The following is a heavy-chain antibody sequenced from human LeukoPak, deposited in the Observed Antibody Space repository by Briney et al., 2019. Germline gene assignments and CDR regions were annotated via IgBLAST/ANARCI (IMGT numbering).Heavy chain of an antibody. CDR2: FSSDGYTT. CDR3: AKSGGSYFSTLDS. D-gene: IGHD1-26*01. Sequence: GGSLRLSCAASGFTFSTYGMHWVRQAPGKGLEWVTLFSSDGYTTYYADSVKGRFTTSRDNSQNMLYLQMNSLRAEDTAVYYCAKSGGSYFSTLDSWGQGTLVTVSS. CDR1: GFTFSTYG. J-gene: IGHJ4*02. V-gene: IGHV3-30*18.